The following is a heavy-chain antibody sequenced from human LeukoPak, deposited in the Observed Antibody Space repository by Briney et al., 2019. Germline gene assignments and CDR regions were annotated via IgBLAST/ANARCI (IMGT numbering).Heavy chain of an antibody. Sequence: GGSLRLSCAASGFTVSSNYMSWVRQAPGKGLEWVSVIYSGGSTYYADSVKGRFTISRDNSKNTLFLQMNSLRDDDTAVYYCVRGVGVSRFNYFDPWGQGTLAIVSS. CDR3: VRGVGVSRFNYFDP. D-gene: IGHD6-13*01. CDR1: GFTVSSNY. CDR2: IYSGGST. J-gene: IGHJ5*02. V-gene: IGHV3-66*01.